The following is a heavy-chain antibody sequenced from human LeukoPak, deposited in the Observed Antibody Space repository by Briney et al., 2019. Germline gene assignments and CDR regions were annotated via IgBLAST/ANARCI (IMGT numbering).Heavy chain of an antibody. V-gene: IGHV1-46*01. CDR1: GYTFTSYY. J-gene: IGHJ4*02. D-gene: IGHD3-22*01. Sequence: ASVKVSCKASGYTFTSYYMHWVRQAPGQGLEWMGIINPSGGSTSYAQKFQGGVTMTRDTSTSTVYMELSSLRSEDTAVYYCARPRGDYYDSSGYEFDYWGQGTLVTVSS. CDR2: INPSGGST. CDR3: ARPRGDYYDSSGYEFDY.